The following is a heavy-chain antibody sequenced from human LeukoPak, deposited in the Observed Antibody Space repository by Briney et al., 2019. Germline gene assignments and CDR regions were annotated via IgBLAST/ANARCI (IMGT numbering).Heavy chain of an antibody. Sequence: QAPGXXXXWVSAISGRGGSTYYADSVKGRFTISRDNSKNTLYLQMNSLRAEDTAVYYCAKERGVTNLYYYYGMDVWGQGTTVTVSS. CDR3: AKERGVTNLYYYYGMDV. CDR2: ISGRGGST. V-gene: IGHV3-23*01. D-gene: IGHD2-21*02. J-gene: IGHJ6*02.